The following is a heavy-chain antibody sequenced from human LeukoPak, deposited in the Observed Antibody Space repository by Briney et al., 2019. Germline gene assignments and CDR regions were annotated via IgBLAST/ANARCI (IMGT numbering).Heavy chain of an antibody. V-gene: IGHV4-39*01. J-gene: IGHJ4*02. CDR2: VDYSGTT. Sequence: PSETLSLTCTVSGGSISSSPYYWGWIRQPPGKGLEWIGSVDYSGTTYYNPSLKSRVAISADTSKNQFSLNFASVTAADTTVYYCDRLNPVGQDCTGANCYTLYFFDYWGQGSLVTVSS. CDR1: GGSISSSPYY. CDR3: DRLNPVGQDCTGANCYTLYFFDY. D-gene: IGHD2-15*01.